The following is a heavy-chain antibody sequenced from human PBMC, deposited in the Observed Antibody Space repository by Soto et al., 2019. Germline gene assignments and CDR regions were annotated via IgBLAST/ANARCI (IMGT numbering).Heavy chain of an antibody. V-gene: IGHV4-30-4*01. D-gene: IGHD2-15*01. CDR3: ARAPPSYCSGGSCYEVDAFDI. CDR2: IYYSGST. CDR1: GGSISSGDYY. Sequence: PSETLSLTCTVSGGSISSGDYYWSWIRQPPGKGLEWIGYIYYSGSTYYNPSLKSRVTISVDTSKNQFSLKLSSVTAADTAVYYCARAPPSYCSGGSCYEVDAFDIWGQGTMVTVSS. J-gene: IGHJ3*02.